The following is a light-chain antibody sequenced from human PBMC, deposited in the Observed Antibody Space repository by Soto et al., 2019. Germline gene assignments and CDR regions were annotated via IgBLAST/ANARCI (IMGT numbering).Light chain of an antibody. CDR3: LLSYTGTWV. V-gene: IGLV7-46*01. CDR1: TGAVTTDHY. CDR2: DTS. J-gene: IGLJ3*02. Sequence: QTVVTQEPSLTVSPGGTVTLTCGSNTGAVTTDHYPYWFQQKPSQAPRTLIWDTSNKHSWTPARFSGSLLGGQAALTLSGAQPEDEAEYSCLLSYTGTWVFGGGTKLTVL.